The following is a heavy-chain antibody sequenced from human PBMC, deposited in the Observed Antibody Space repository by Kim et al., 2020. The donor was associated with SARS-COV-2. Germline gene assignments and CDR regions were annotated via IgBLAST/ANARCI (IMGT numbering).Heavy chain of an antibody. J-gene: IGHJ4*02. CDR1: GGSISSSSYY. CDR2: IYYSGST. CDR3: ARHWKRFGDLYYFDY. D-gene: IGHD3-10*01. V-gene: IGHV4-39*01. Sequence: SETLSLTCTVSGGSISSSSYYWGWIRQPPGKGLEWIGSIYYSGSTYYNPSLKSRVTISVDTSKNQFSLKLSSVTAADTAVYYCARHWKRFGDLYYFDYWGQGTLVTVSS.